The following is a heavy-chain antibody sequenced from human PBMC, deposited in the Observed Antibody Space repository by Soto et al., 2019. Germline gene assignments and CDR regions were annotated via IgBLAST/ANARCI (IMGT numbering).Heavy chain of an antibody. Sequence: QVQLQQSGPGLVKPSQTLSPTCTVSDASISTATFYWIRQLPGEALEWIGYIYYSGSAYYNSSLRSRATLSLDTSKSEFSLTLTSLTAADTAVYYCARGEAGVAGRLDYWGQGTLVTVSS. V-gene: IGHV4-31*03. J-gene: IGHJ4*02. CDR3: ARGEAGVAGRLDY. CDR1: DASISTATFY. D-gene: IGHD6-19*01. CDR2: IYYSGSA.